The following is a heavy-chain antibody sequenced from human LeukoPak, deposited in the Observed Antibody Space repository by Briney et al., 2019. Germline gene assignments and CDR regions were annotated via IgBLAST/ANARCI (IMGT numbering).Heavy chain of an antibody. CDR2: ISASDGST. CDR1: GFTFSSYA. D-gene: IGHD4-17*01. Sequence: GGSLRLSCAASGFTFSSYAMRWVRHAPGKGLEWVSTISASDGSTFYADSVKGRFTISRDNSKNTLYLQMNSLRAEDTAVYFCAKDLYGDYVGDYWGQGTLVTVSS. V-gene: IGHV3-23*01. J-gene: IGHJ4*02. CDR3: AKDLYGDYVGDY.